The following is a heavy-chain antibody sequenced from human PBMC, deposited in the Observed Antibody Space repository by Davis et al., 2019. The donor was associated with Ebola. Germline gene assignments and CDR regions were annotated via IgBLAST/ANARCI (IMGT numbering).Heavy chain of an antibody. Sequence: GGSLRLSCAASGFTFNIFDMHWVRQAPGRGLEWVAFVRSHGSDDHYADSVKGRFTISRDNAKNSLYLQMNSLRDDDTAVYYCATSFWNAYSSYWGQGTLVTVSS. CDR3: ATSFWNAYSSY. V-gene: IGHV3-30*02. CDR1: GFTFNIFD. D-gene: IGHD3-3*01. CDR2: VRSHGSDD. J-gene: IGHJ4*02.